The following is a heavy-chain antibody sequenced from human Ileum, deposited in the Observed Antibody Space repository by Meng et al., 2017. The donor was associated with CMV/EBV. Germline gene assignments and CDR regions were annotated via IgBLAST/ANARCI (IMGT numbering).Heavy chain of an antibody. CDR1: GYTFTSYD. CDR3: ARGGTSGVWFGEPAY. Sequence: ASVKVSCKASGYTFTSYDIYWVRQAPGQGLEWMGVINVGTANTVYAQKFRGRVTMTRDTSTSTVYMELSSLTSEDTAVYYCARGGTSGVWFGEPAYWGQGTLVTVSS. D-gene: IGHD3-10*01. V-gene: IGHV1-46*01. CDR2: INVGTANT. J-gene: IGHJ4*02.